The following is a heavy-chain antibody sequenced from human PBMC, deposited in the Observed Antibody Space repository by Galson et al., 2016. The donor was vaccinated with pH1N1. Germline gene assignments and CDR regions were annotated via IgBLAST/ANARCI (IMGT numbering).Heavy chain of an antibody. Sequence: SLRLSCAASGFTFSSYAMYWARQAPGKGLEWASAISGSGGTTHDADSVKGRFTISRDNSKNTLYLQMHSLRAEDTATYYCAKVTDVCTVTRCFPYGMHAWGQGTTVTVSS. J-gene: IGHJ6*02. V-gene: IGHV3-23*01. CDR2: ISGSGGTT. D-gene: IGHD2-2*01. CDR3: AKVTDVCTVTRCFPYGMHA. CDR1: GFTFSSYA.